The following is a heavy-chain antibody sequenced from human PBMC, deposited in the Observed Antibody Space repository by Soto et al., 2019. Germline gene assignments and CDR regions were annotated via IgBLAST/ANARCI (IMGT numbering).Heavy chain of an antibody. CDR3: ARDTELMVIIDRGYYYYYYMDV. CDR1: GFTFSSYW. CDR2: IKQDGSEK. D-gene: IGHD3-3*01. J-gene: IGHJ6*03. V-gene: IGHV3-7*01. Sequence: GGSLRLSCAASGFTFSSYWMSWVRQAPGKGLEWVANIKQDGSEKYYVDSVKGRFTISRDNAKNSLYLQMNSLRAEDTAVYYCARDTELMVIIDRGYYYYYYMDVWGKGTTVTVSS.